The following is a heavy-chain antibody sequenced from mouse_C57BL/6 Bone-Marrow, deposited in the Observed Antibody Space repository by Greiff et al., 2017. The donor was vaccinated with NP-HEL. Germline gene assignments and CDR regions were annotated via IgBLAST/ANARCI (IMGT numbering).Heavy chain of an antibody. CDR3: TSPYDYDDWFAY. CDR1: GYTFTDYE. Sequence: VQLQQSGAELVRPGASVTLSCKASGYTFTDYEMHWVKQTPVHGLEWIGAIDPETGGTAYNQKFKGKAILTADKSSSTAYMELRSLTSEDSAVYYCTSPYDYDDWFAYWGQGTLVTVSA. CDR2: IDPETGGT. D-gene: IGHD2-4*01. J-gene: IGHJ3*01. V-gene: IGHV1-15*01.